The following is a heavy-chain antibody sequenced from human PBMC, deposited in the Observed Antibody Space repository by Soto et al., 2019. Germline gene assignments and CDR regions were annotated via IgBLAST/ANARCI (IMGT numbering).Heavy chain of an antibody. D-gene: IGHD3-9*01. CDR2: IYYSGST. J-gene: IGHJ5*02. CDR3: ARREELRYFDWLPYNWFDP. V-gene: IGHV4-39*01. Sequence: SETLSLTCTVSGGSISSSSYYWGWIRQPPGKGLEWIGSIYYSGSTYYNPSLKSRVTISVDTSKNQFSQKLSSVTAADTAVYYCARREELRYFDWLPYNWFDPWGQGTLVTVS. CDR1: GGSISSSSYY.